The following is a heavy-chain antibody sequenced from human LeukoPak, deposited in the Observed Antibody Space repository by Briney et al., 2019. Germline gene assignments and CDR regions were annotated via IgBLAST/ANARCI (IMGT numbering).Heavy chain of an antibody. CDR3: ARDRDVDDFDS. CDR2: MSYSGHT. V-gene: IGHV4-34*01. CDR1: GGSFRGYY. J-gene: IGHJ4*01. D-gene: IGHD2-15*01. Sequence: KPSETLSLTCAVYGGSFRGYYWSWIRQPPGKGLEWIVSMSYSGHTYYNPSLKSRVTTSIDTSKNQLSLNLKSVTAADTAVYYCARDRDVDDFDSWGHGTLVTVSS.